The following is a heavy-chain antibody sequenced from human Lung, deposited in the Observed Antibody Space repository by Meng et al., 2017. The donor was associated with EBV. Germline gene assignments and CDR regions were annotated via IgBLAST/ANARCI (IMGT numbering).Heavy chain of an antibody. J-gene: IGHJ4*02. CDR1: GESVSSTNW. CDR2: IYHSGST. Sequence: QGQLQEAGPRLVKPSGTLSLLCAVAGESVSSTNWWSWVRRPPGKGLEWIGEIYHSGSTNYNPSLKSRVTMSVDKSKNQFSLNLSSVTAADTAVYYCAFGSYGGNSPLDYWGQGTLVTVSS. V-gene: IGHV4-4*02. CDR3: AFGSYGGNSPLDY. D-gene: IGHD4-23*01.